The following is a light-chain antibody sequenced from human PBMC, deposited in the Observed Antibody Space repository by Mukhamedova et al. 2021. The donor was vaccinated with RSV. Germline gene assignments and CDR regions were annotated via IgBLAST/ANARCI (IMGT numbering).Light chain of an antibody. J-gene: IGKJ1*01. Sequence: GERATLSCRASQSVTSSYLAWYQQKPGQAPRRLIYGASSRATGIPDRFSGSGAGTDFTLAINRLEPEDFAVYYCQQYAGSPPTFGQ. CDR1: QSVTSSY. V-gene: IGKV3-20*01. CDR2: GAS. CDR3: QQYAGSPPT.